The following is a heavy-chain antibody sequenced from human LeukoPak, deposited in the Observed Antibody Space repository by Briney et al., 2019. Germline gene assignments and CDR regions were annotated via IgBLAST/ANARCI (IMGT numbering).Heavy chain of an antibody. J-gene: IGHJ4*02. Sequence: ASVKVSCKVSGYTLTELPMHWVRQAPGKGLGWMGGFDPEDGETIYAQKFQGRVTMTEDTSTDTAYMELSSLRSEDTAVYYCATAPPYCGGDCYSSFDYWGQGTLVTVSS. V-gene: IGHV1-24*01. CDR1: GYTLTELP. D-gene: IGHD2-21*02. CDR3: ATAPPYCGGDCYSSFDY. CDR2: FDPEDGET.